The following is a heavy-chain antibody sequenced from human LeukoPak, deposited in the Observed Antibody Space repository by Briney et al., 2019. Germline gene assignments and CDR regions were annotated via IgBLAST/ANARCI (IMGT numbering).Heavy chain of an antibody. Sequence: ASVKVSCKTSGYTFTDYHMHWVRQAPGQGLEWMGWINPNSGGTKHAQKFQGRVTMTRDTSISTAYMELSRLRSDDTAVYYCARGYGDYGGTLNYWGQGTLVTVSS. CDR1: GYTFTDYH. V-gene: IGHV1-2*02. CDR3: ARGYGDYGGTLNY. CDR2: INPNSGGT. D-gene: IGHD4-17*01. J-gene: IGHJ4*02.